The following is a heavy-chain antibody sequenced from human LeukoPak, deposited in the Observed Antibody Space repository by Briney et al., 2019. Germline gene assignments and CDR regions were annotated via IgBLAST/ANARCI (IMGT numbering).Heavy chain of an antibody. J-gene: IGHJ4*02. D-gene: IGHD6-19*01. CDR1: GYTFTSYY. CDR3: ARDWRSGGWYFEDY. Sequence: GASVKVSCKASGYTFTSYYMHWVRQAPGQGLEWMGWINPNSGGTNYAQKFQGRVAMTRDTSISTAYMELSRLRSDDTAVYYCARDWRSGGWYFEDYWGQGTLVTVSS. V-gene: IGHV1-2*02. CDR2: INPNSGGT.